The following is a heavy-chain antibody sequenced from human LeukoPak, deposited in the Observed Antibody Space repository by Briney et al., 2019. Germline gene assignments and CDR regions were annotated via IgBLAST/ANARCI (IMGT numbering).Heavy chain of an antibody. D-gene: IGHD5-18*01. CDR2: INHSGST. CDR1: GGSFSGYY. CDR3: ARAGYSYGDGGFDI. J-gene: IGHJ3*02. V-gene: IGHV4-34*01. Sequence: SETLSLTCAVYGGSFSGYYWSWIRQPPGKGLEWIGEINHSGSTNYNPSLKSRVTISVDTSKNQFSLKLNSVTAADTAVYYCARAGYSYGDGGFDIWGQETMVTVSS.